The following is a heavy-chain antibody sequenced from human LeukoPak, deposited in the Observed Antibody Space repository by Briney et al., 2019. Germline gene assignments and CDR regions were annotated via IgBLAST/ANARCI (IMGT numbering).Heavy chain of an antibody. CDR2: LHTSGST. Sequence: SETLSLTCTVSGGSLSSYYWSWIRQPAGEGLEWIGRLHTSGSTHYNPSLKSRVTMSVDTSKNQFSLKLSSVTAADTAVYYCARDFGYGDYFFDDWGQGTLVTVSS. V-gene: IGHV4-4*07. D-gene: IGHD4-17*01. J-gene: IGHJ4*02. CDR1: GGSLSSYY. CDR3: ARDFGYGDYFFDD.